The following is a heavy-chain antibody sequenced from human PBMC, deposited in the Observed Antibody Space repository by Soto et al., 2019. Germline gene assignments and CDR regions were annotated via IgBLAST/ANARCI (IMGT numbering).Heavy chain of an antibody. Sequence: SETLALTCTVSGGSISSSSYYWGWIRQPPGKGLEWIGSIYYSGSTYYTPSLKSRVTISVDTSKNQFSLKLSSVTAADTAVYYCARGTSLTMIHGVDYYYYGMDVWGQGTTVT. J-gene: IGHJ6*02. CDR3: ARGTSLTMIHGVDYYYYGMDV. CDR1: GGSISSSSYY. CDR2: IYYSGST. V-gene: IGHV4-39*01. D-gene: IGHD3-22*01.